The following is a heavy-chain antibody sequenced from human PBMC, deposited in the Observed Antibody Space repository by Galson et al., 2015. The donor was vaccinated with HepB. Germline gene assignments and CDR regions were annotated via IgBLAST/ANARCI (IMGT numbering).Heavy chain of an antibody. CDR2: ISYDGSNK. Sequence: SLRLSCAASGFTFSSYAMHWVRQAPGKGLEWVAVISYDGSNKYYADSVKGRFTISRDNSKNTLYLQMNSLRAEDTAVYYCARDRTGHEMWYFDLWGRGTLVTVSS. V-gene: IGHV3-30*04. CDR3: ARDRTGHEMWYFDL. J-gene: IGHJ2*01. CDR1: GFTFSSYA.